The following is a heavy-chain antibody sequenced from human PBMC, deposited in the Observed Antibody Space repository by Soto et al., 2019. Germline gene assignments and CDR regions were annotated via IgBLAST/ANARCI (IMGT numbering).Heavy chain of an antibody. Sequence: QVQLVQSGAEVKKPGSSVKVSCEAPGGTFDHAAITWVRQAPGQGLEWVGGINPMFNSTHYAQKFQGRVTITADAVTRTAVMELRGLASDDTAVYYCARQIFAADYWGQGTLLVVSS. CDR2: INPMFNST. CDR1: GGTFDHAA. J-gene: IGHJ4*02. D-gene: IGHD3-9*01. V-gene: IGHV1-69*01. CDR3: ARQIFAADY.